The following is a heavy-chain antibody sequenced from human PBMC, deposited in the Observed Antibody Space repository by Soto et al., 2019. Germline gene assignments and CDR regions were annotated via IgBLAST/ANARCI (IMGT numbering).Heavy chain of an antibody. J-gene: IGHJ6*03. CDR2: IKSKTDGGTT. Sequence: EVQLVESGGGLVKPGGSLRLSCAASGFTFSNAWMSRVRQAPGKGLEWVGRIKSKTDGGTTDYAAPVKGRFTISRDDSKNTLYLQMNSLKTEDTAVYYCTTEVYYYYYMDVWGKGTTVTVSS. V-gene: IGHV3-15*01. CDR3: TTEVYYYYYMDV. CDR1: GFTFSNAW.